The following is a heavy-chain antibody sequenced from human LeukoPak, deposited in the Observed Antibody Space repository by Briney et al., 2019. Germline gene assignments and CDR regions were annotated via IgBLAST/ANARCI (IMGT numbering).Heavy chain of an antibody. CDR2: ISYHESNI. J-gene: IGHJ3*02. D-gene: IGHD5-12*01. CDR3: AKAYGGYNDAFNI. Sequence: PGGSLRLSCAASGFTFSTYGMHWVRQAPGKGLEWVALISYHESNIYYADSAKGRFTISRDNSKNTLYLQMNSLRTEDTAEYYCAKAYGGYNDAFNIWGQGTMVTVSS. CDR1: GFTFSTYG. V-gene: IGHV3-30*18.